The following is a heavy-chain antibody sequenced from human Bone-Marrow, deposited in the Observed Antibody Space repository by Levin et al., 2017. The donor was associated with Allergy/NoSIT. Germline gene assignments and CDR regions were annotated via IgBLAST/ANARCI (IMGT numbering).Heavy chain of an antibody. CDR2: ISANGEI. V-gene: IGHV1-18*04. CDR3: ARVYSRSWYPGSVGTTDNWFDP. CDR1: GYSFIDYG. Sequence: GESLKISCKTSGYSFIDYGITWVRQIPGQGLEWMAWISANGEIQYGQHFRDRVTLTKDTSTRTAYMELRSLTPDDTARYYCARVYSRSWYPGSVGTTDNWFDPWGQGTLVTVSS. D-gene: IGHD3-22*01. J-gene: IGHJ5*02.